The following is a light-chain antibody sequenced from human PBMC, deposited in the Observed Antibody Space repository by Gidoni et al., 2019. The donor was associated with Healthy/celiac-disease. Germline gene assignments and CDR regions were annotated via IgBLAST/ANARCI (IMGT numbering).Light chain of an antibody. Sequence: DIQMTQSPLSLSASVGDRVTITCRASQGIRKYLAWYQQKPGKVPKLLIYVASTLQSGVPSRFSGSGYGTDFTLTISSLQPEDVATYYCQKYNSAPLTCGGGTKVEIK. J-gene: IGKJ4*01. CDR2: VAS. V-gene: IGKV1-27*01. CDR1: QGIRKY. CDR3: QKYNSAPLT.